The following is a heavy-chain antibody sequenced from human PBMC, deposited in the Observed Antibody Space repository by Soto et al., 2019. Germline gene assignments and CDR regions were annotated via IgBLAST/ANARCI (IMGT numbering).Heavy chain of an antibody. Sequence: HPGGSLRLSCAASGFTFSGYVLTWVRQAPGRGLEWLSAISGSGGNTYYADSVKGWFTISRDNSKSMLYLQINSLRAEDTAIYYCARPSIAAPGTYWGQGTLVTVSS. CDR1: GFTFSGYV. CDR3: ARPSIAAPGTY. J-gene: IGHJ4*02. CDR2: ISGSGGNT. D-gene: IGHD6-13*01. V-gene: IGHV3-23*01.